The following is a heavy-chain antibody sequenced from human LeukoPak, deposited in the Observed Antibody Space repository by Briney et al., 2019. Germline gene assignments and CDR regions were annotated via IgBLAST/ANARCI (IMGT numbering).Heavy chain of an antibody. V-gene: IGHV4-59*08. CDR3: ARQDYYDSSGHNWFDP. CDR2: IYYSGST. CDR1: GASIRNYY. J-gene: IGHJ5*02. Sequence: PSETLSLTCTVSGASIRNYYWSWIRQSPGKGLEWIGYIYYSGSTNYNPSLKSRVTISVDTSKNQFSLKVNSVIAADTAVYYCARQDYYDSSGHNWFDPWGQGTLVTVSS. D-gene: IGHD3-22*01.